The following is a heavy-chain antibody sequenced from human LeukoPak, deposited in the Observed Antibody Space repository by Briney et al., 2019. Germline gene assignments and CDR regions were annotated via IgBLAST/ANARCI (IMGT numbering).Heavy chain of an antibody. CDR1: GYSFTNYW. J-gene: IGHJ6*03. CDR2: IYPGDSDT. CDR3: ARHHMTSVTTAPFYYIDV. Sequence: GESLKISCKVSGYSFTNYWIGWGRQMPAKGLEWMGIIYPGDSDTRYSPSFQGQVTISADKSISTAYLQWSSLKASDTAIYYCARHHMTSVTTAPFYYIDVWGTGATVTVSS. V-gene: IGHV5-51*01. D-gene: IGHD4-17*01.